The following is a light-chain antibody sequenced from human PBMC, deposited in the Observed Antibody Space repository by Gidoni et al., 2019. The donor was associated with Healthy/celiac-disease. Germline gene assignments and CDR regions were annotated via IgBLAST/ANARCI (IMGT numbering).Light chain of an antibody. Sequence: DIQMTQSPSSLSASVGDRVTITCRASQSISSYLNWYQQKHRKAPKLLIYAASRLQSGVPSRFSGSGSGTDFTLTISSLQPEDFATYYCQQSYSTPSFGQXTKLEIK. J-gene: IGKJ2*01. CDR1: QSISSY. CDR3: QQSYSTPS. CDR2: AAS. V-gene: IGKV1-39*01.